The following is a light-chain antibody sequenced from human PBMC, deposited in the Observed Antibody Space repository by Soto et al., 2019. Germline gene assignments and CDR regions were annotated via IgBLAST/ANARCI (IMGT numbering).Light chain of an antibody. J-gene: IGKJ1*01. CDR1: RSVSSN. Sequence: EIVMTQSPATLSVSPGERATLSCRASRSVSSNLAWYQQKPGQAPRLLIYGASTRATGIPARFSGSGSGTEITLTISILQSEDFAFYYCQPYNNWTRTFGQGTKVEIK. CDR2: GAS. CDR3: QPYNNWTRT. V-gene: IGKV3-15*01.